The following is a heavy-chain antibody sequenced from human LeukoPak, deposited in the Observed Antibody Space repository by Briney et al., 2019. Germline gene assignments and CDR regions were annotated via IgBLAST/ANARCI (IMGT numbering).Heavy chain of an antibody. CDR2: IYYSGST. Sequence: PSETLSLTCAVYGGSFSDYYWSWICQHPGKGLEWIGYIYYSGSTYYNPSLKSRVAISVDTSKNQFSLKLSSVTAADTAVYYCARDGGVVVAATHAFDIWGQGTMVTVSS. CDR1: GGSFSDYY. J-gene: IGHJ3*02. V-gene: IGHV4-31*11. CDR3: ARDGGVVVAATHAFDI. D-gene: IGHD2-15*01.